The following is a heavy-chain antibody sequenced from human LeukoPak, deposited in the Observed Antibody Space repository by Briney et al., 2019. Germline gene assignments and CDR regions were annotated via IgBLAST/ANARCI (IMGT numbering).Heavy chain of an antibody. V-gene: IGHV4-30-4*08. J-gene: IGHJ4*02. CDR1: GGSISSSSYY. CDR3: ARSEYDSSGYHPYDY. Sequence: SETLSLTCTVSGGSISSSSYYWGWIRQPPGKGLEWIGYIYYSGSTYYNPSLKSRVTISVDTSKNQFSLKLSSVTAADTAVYYCARSEYDSSGYHPYDYWGQGTLVTVSS. CDR2: IYYSGST. D-gene: IGHD3-22*01.